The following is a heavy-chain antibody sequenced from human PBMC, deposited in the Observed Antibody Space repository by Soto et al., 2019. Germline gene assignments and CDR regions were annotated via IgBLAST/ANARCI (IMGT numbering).Heavy chain of an antibody. V-gene: IGHV3-74*01. J-gene: IGHJ5*01. CDR2: INRDANDI. CDR1: RGAFGDYW. Sequence: GSLRLSCEASRGAFGDYWMHWVRQAPGRGLVWVSRINRDANDIIYADSVKGRFTASRDNAKNMVFLQMNSLRVEDTAVYYRARDVPPNWLDSWGQGALVTVSS. CDR3: ARDVPPNWLDS. D-gene: IGHD3-10*02.